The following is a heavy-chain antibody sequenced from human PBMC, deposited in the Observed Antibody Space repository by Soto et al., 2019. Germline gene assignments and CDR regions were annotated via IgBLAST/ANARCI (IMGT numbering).Heavy chain of an antibody. V-gene: IGHV4-59*01. CDR3: ARDHPHSYGVYYFDY. CDR2: IYSSGST. Sequence: PSETLSLTCTVSGGSISNYCWNWIRQSPGKGLEWIGYIYSSGSTHYNPSLQNRVTISIDTSKNQVSLKVNSVTAADTAVYYCARDHPHSYGVYYFDYWGQGTPVTVSS. CDR1: GGSISNYC. J-gene: IGHJ4*02. D-gene: IGHD5-18*01.